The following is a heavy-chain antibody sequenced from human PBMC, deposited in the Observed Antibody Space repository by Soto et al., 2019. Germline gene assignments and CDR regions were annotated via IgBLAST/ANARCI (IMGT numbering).Heavy chain of an antibody. V-gene: IGHV3-30*18. D-gene: IGHD5-12*01. J-gene: IGHJ6*02. Sequence: GGSLRLSCAASGFTFSSYGMHWVRQAPGTGLAWVAVISYDGSNKYYADSVKGRFTISRDNSKNTLYLQMNSLRAEDTAVYYCAKDLRDSGYVSYYYYYYGMDVWGQGTTVTVSS. CDR1: GFTFSSYG. CDR2: ISYDGSNK. CDR3: AKDLRDSGYVSYYYYYYGMDV.